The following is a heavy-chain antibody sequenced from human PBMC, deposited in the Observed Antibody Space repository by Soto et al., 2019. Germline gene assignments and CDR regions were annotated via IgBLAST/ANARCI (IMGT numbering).Heavy chain of an antibody. CDR2: ISSRSDI. V-gene: IGHV3-21*01. CDR3: AREYTAWPLAYGLDV. D-gene: IGHD2-2*02. J-gene: IGHJ6*02. CDR1: GFTFSPYS. Sequence: GGPLRLSCVGSGFTFSPYSINWVRQALGKGLEWVSSISSRSDIYYADSVKGRLTISRDNAKNSVSLQMNSLRAEDTAVYYCAREYTAWPLAYGLDVWGQGTTVTVSS.